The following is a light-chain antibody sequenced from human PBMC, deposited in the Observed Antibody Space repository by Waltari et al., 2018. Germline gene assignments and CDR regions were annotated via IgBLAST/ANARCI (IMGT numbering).Light chain of an antibody. CDR1: ESISNY. CDR2: SAS. Sequence: DIQMTQSPFSLSSSPGDRVIITCRASESISNYVNWYQQKQGRDPKVLIYSASSLQSGVPSRFSGRGSGTDFTLTISNLQPEDSATYYCQQSYNTPFTFGQGTKLEIK. CDR3: QQSYNTPFT. J-gene: IGKJ2*01. V-gene: IGKV1-39*01.